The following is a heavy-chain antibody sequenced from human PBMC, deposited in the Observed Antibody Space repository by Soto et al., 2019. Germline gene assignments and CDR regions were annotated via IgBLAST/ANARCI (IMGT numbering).Heavy chain of an antibody. CDR3: AKALTPGYYDSSGYYGSEAFDI. CDR2: ISYDGSNK. Sequence: GGSLRLSCAASGFTFSSYGMHWVRQAPGKGLEWVAVISYDGSNKYYADSVKGRFTISRDNSKNTLYLQMNSLRAEDTAVYYCAKALTPGYYDSSGYYGSEAFDIWGQGTMVTVSS. V-gene: IGHV3-30*18. J-gene: IGHJ3*02. CDR1: GFTFSSYG. D-gene: IGHD3-22*01.